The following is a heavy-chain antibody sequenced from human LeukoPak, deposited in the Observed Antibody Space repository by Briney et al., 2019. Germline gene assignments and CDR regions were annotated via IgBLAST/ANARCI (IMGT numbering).Heavy chain of an antibody. CDR1: GFTFSSYA. J-gene: IGHJ6*03. CDR2: ISYDGSNK. V-gene: IGHV3-30*04. CDR3: ARSPYYYYYMDV. Sequence: GGSLRLSCAASGFTFSSYAMHWVRQAPGKGLEWVAVISYDGSNKYYADSVKGRFTISRDNPKNTLYLQMNSLRAEDTAVYYCARSPYYYYYMDVWGKGTTVTVSS.